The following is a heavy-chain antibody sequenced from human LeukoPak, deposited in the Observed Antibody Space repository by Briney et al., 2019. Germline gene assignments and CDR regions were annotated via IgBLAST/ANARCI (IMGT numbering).Heavy chain of an antibody. CDR1: GGSISSYY. J-gene: IGHJ4*02. CDR3: ARVTYDFWSGYGNYYFDY. D-gene: IGHD3-3*01. Sequence: PSETLSLTCTVSGGSISSYYWSWIRQPPGKGLEWSGYIYYSGSTNYNPSLKSRVTISVDTSKNQFSLKLSSVTAADTAVYYCARVTYDFWSGYGNYYFDYWGQGTLVTVSS. V-gene: IGHV4-59*01. CDR2: IYYSGST.